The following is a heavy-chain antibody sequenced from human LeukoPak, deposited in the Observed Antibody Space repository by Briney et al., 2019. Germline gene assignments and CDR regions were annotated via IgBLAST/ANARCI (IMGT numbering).Heavy chain of an antibody. CDR3: AREPTWQWLSYYYGMDV. CDR1: GFTFSSYG. V-gene: IGHV3-33*08. Sequence: PGRSLRLSCAASGFTFSSYGMHWVRQAPGKGLEWVAVIWYDGSNKYYADSVKGRFTISGDNSKNTLYLQMNSLRAEDTAVYYCAREPTWQWLSYYYGMDVWGQGTTVTVSS. D-gene: IGHD6-19*01. J-gene: IGHJ6*02. CDR2: IWYDGSNK.